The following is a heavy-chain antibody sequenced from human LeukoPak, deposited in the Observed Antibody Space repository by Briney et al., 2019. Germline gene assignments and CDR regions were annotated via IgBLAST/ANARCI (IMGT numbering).Heavy chain of an antibody. D-gene: IGHD3-10*01. V-gene: IGHV3-21*01. J-gene: IGHJ4*02. Sequence: GGSLSLSCAASGFTFSSYSMNWVRQAPGQGLEWVSSISSSSSYIYYADSVKGRFTISRDNAKNSLYLQMNSLRAEDTAVYYCARKPMVRGVKGGFDYWGQGTLVTVSS. CDR1: GFTFSSYS. CDR2: ISSSSSYI. CDR3: ARKPMVRGVKGGFDY.